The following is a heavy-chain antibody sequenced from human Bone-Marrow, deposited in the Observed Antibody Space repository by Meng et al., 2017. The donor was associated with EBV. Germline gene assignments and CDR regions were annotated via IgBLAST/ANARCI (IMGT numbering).Heavy chain of an antibody. CDR3: ARVVWSIVGATQWFDP. Sequence: VPIQHWGAGLLKPSQTLSPPCAVYGGSFSGYYWSWIRQPPGKGLEWIGEINHSGSTNYNPSLKSRVTISVDTSKNQFSLKLSSVTAADTAVYYCARVVWSIVGATQWFDPWGQGTLVTVSS. D-gene: IGHD1-26*01. V-gene: IGHV4-34*01. CDR1: GGSFSGYY. CDR2: INHSGST. J-gene: IGHJ5*02.